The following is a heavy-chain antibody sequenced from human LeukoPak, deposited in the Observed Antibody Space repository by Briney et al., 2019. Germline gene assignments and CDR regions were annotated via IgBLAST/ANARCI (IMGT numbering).Heavy chain of an antibody. CDR2: LYSGGTT. D-gene: IGHD2-21*01. CDR1: GLTVSNNH. Sequence: PGGSLRLSCVASGLTVSNNHMSWVRQAPGKGLECVSILYSGGTTYHADSVKGRFTISRDNSKNTLYLQMNSLRAEDTAVYYCARDLADYSDYWGQGTLVTVSS. V-gene: IGHV3-66*01. J-gene: IGHJ4*02. CDR3: ARDLADYSDY.